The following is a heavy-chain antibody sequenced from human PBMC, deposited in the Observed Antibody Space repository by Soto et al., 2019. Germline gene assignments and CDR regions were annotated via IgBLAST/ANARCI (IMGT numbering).Heavy chain of an antibody. Sequence: EVQLVESGGGLVQPGGSLRLSCAASGFTFSSYWMHWVRQAPGKGLVWVSRLNSDGSTTNYADSVKGRFTISRDNARNTLYLQMNSLRAEDTAVYYCVRDGHPAWVYGVDVWGQGTTVTVSS. CDR2: LNSDGSTT. CDR3: VRDGHPAWVYGVDV. CDR1: GFTFSSYW. V-gene: IGHV3-74*01. D-gene: IGHD7-27*01. J-gene: IGHJ6*02.